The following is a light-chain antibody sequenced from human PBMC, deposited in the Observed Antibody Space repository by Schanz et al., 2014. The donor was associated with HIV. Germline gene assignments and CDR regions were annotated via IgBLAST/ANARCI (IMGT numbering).Light chain of an antibody. CDR2: DVS. V-gene: IGLV2-14*03. J-gene: IGLJ3*02. CDR3: SSYATSSTWL. Sequence: QSALTQPPSASGSLGQSVTISCTGTSDDVGGYNYVSWYQQHPGKAPKLMIYDVSNRPSGVSDRFSGSKSGNTASLTISGLQAEDEADYYCSSYATSSTWLFGGGTKLTVL. CDR1: SDDVGGYNY.